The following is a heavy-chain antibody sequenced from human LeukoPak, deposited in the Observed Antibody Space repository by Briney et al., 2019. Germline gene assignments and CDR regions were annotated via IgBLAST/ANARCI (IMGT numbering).Heavy chain of an antibody. CDR3: ARLDGIVVVPAGGAFDI. CDR1: GGSLSSYY. J-gene: IGHJ3*02. CDR2: IYYSGST. V-gene: IGHV4-59*08. Sequence: SETLSLTCTASGGSLSSYYWSWIRQPPGKGLEWIGYIYYSGSTNYNPSLKSRVTISVDTSKNQFSLKLSSVTAADTAVYYCARLDGIVVVPAGGAFDIWGQGTMVTVSS. D-gene: IGHD2-2*01.